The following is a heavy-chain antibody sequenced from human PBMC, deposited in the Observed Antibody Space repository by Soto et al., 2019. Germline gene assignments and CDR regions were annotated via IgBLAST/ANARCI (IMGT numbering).Heavy chain of an antibody. Sequence: GESLKISCKASGYKFTTFWLNWVRQTPGKGLEWLGRIDPTDSFTNYSPPFEGHVTISVDRSISTAYLQWNSLQASDTAIYYCDCQASGGSRDAFDRWGQGTTVTVS. CDR3: DCQASGGSRDAFDR. D-gene: IGHD2-15*01. CDR1: GYKFTTFW. J-gene: IGHJ3*01. V-gene: IGHV5-10-1*01. CDR2: IDPTDSFT.